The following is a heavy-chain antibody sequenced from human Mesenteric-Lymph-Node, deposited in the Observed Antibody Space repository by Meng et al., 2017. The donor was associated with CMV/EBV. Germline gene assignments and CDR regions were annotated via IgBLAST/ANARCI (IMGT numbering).Heavy chain of an antibody. V-gene: IGHV4-34*01. CDR3: ARGPPGAAAGH. D-gene: IGHD6-13*01. CDR1: GFTFSSYA. CDR2: IYYSGNT. Sequence: ESLKISCAASGFTFSSYAMSWVRQAPGKGLEWIGSIYYSGNTNYNSSLKSRVAISLDTPKKRFSLKLTSVTAADTAVYYCARGPPGAAAGHWGQGTLVTVSS. J-gene: IGHJ4*02.